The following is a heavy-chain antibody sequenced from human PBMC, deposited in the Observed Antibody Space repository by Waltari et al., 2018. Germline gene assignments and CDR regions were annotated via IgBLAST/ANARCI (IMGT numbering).Heavy chain of an antibody. CDR1: GYTFTGYY. V-gene: IGHV1-2*02. J-gene: IGHJ6*02. D-gene: IGHD3-3*01. CDR3: ARGQQLGGLFGDV. Sequence: QVQLVQSGAEVKKPGASVKVSCKASGYTFTGYYMHWVRQAPGQGLEWMGWVNPNRGGTNDAQKLQGRVTRTRDTSISTAYMELSRLRSDDTAVYYCARGQQLGGLFGDVWGQGTTVTVSS. CDR2: VNPNRGGT.